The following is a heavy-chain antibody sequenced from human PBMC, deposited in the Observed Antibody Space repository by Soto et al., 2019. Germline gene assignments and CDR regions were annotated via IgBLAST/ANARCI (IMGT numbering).Heavy chain of an antibody. J-gene: IGHJ6*02. CDR1: GFTFSSYA. V-gene: IGHV3-30-3*01. CDR2: ISYDGSNK. D-gene: IGHD6-13*01. CDR3: ARELTGSSSSSLYYGMDV. Sequence: PGGSLRLSCAASGFTFSSYAMHWVRQAPGKGLEWVAVISYDGSNKYYADSVKGRFTISRDNSKNTLYLQMNSLRAEDTAVHYCARELTGSSSSSLYYGMDVWGQGTTVTVSS.